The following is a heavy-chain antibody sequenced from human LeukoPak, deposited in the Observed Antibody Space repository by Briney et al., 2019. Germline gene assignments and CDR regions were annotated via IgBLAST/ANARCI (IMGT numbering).Heavy chain of an antibody. CDR2: INQDGSDK. J-gene: IGHJ4*02. V-gene: IGHV3-7*01. CDR3: ARADWGSVDY. CDR1: GFTFRNYW. D-gene: IGHD7-27*01. Sequence: SGGSLRLYCAASGFTFRNYWMSWVRHAPGRGLDWVANINQDGSDKSHVVPVGGRFSISRDNAKNSLYLQMNSLRVEDTAVYYCARADWGSVDYWGQGALVTVSS.